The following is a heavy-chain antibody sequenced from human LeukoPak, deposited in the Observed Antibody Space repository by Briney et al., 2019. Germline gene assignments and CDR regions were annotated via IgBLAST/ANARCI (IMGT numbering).Heavy chain of an antibody. J-gene: IGHJ4*02. CDR2: ISSSSSTI. CDR3: ARVFWAGTAIDY. D-gene: IGHD3/OR15-3a*01. V-gene: IGHV3-48*01. Sequence: GGSLRLSCAASGFTFSSYSMNWARQAPGKGLEWVSYISSSSSTIQYADSVEGRFTISRDNAKNSLFLQMNSLRAEDAAVYYCARVFWAGTAIDYWGQGTLVTVSS. CDR1: GFTFSSYS.